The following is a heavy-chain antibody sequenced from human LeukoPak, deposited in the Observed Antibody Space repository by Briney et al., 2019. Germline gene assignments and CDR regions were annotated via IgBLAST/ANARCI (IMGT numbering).Heavy chain of an antibody. CDR2: IYYSGST. CDR1: GGSISSYY. Sequence: SETLSLTCTVSGGSISSYYWSWIRKPPGKGLEWIGYIYYSGSTNYNPSLKSRVTISVDTCKNQSSLKLSSVTAADTAVYYVAKGYGDYESNWFDPWGQGTLVTVSS. CDR3: AKGYGDYESNWFDP. D-gene: IGHD4-17*01. J-gene: IGHJ5*02. V-gene: IGHV4-59*12.